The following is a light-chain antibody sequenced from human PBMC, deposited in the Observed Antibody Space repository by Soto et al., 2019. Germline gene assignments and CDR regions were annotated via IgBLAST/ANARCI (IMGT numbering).Light chain of an antibody. CDR2: GND. J-gene: IGLJ2*01. CDR1: SSNIGAGYD. V-gene: IGLV1-40*01. Sequence: QSVLTQPPSVSGAPGQRVTISCSGSSSNIGAGYDVHWYQQPPGTVPKLLIYGNDQRPSGVPVRFSGTKSGTSASLAITVRQAEDEADYYCQSYDRRISGVLFGGGTKLTVL. CDR3: QSYDRRISGVL.